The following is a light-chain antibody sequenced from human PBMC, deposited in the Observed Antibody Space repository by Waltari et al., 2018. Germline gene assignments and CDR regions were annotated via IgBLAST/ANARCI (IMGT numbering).Light chain of an antibody. CDR2: ENT. CDR3: GTWDSSLSGAV. Sequence: QSVLPQPPSVSAAPGQSVTIPCSGGSSNIGNNYVTWYRQFPGTAPKLLIYENTERPSGIPGRFSGSKSGTSATLDITGLQAGDEADYYCGTWDSSLSGAVFGGGTHLTVL. J-gene: IGLJ7*01. V-gene: IGLV1-51*02. CDR1: SSNIGNNY.